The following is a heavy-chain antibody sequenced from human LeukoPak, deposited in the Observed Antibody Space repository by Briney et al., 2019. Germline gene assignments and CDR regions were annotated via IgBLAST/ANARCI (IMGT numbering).Heavy chain of an antibody. CDR2: INPNSGGT. Sequence: ASVKVSCKASGYTFTGYYMHWVRQAPGQGLEWMGWINPNSGGTNYAQKFQGRVTMTRDTSISTAYMELSRLRSDDTAVYFCARDSAGNQYSSGNFDLWGQGTLVTVSS. CDR3: ARDSAGNQYSSGNFDL. J-gene: IGHJ4*02. V-gene: IGHV1-2*02. D-gene: IGHD3-10*01. CDR1: GYTFTGYY.